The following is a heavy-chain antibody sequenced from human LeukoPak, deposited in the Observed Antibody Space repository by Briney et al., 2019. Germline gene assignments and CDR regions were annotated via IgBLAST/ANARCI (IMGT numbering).Heavy chain of an antibody. V-gene: IGHV3-30-3*01. J-gene: IGHJ4*02. CDR2: ISYDGSNK. D-gene: IGHD4-17*01. Sequence: GGSLGLSCAASGFTFSSYAMHWVRQAPGKGLEWVAVISYDGSNKYYADSVKGRFTISRDNSKNTLYLQMNSLRAEDTAVYYCARVPSARDYGDYAWFDYWGQGTLVTVSS. CDR1: GFTFSSYA. CDR3: ARVPSARDYGDYAWFDY.